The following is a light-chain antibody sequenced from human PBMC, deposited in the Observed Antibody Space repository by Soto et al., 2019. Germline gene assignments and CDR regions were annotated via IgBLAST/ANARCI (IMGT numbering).Light chain of an antibody. Sequence: EIVLTQSPGTLSLSPGEIATLSCRASQSVSSKYLAWYQQKPGQAPRVLIYGTSIRASGVPERFSGGGSGTDFTLTITRREPEDFAVYYCQQYGSSLFTFGPGTKVDIK. J-gene: IGKJ3*01. CDR3: QQYGSSLFT. CDR2: GTS. CDR1: QSVSSKY. V-gene: IGKV3-20*01.